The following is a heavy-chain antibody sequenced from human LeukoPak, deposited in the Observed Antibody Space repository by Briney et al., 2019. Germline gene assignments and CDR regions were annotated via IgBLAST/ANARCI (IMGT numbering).Heavy chain of an antibody. V-gene: IGHV4-59*12. J-gene: IGHJ5*02. CDR2: IYYRVTS. Sequence: SETLSLTCTVSGDSISTYYWNWIRQPPGKGLEWIGYIYYRVTSDYNPSLKSRVTISVDTSKNQFSLKLSSVTAADTAVYYCAREFGFGESWFDPWGQGTLVTVSS. CDR1: GDSISTYY. CDR3: AREFGFGESWFDP. D-gene: IGHD3-10*01.